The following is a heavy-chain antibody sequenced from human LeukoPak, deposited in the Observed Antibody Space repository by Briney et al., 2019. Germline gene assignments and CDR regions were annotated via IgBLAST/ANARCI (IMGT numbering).Heavy chain of an antibody. CDR2: ISTYDGNA. Sequence: ASVKVSCKASGGTFSSYAISWVRQAPGQGLEWMGWISTYDGNANYAQKLQGRVTMTTDTSTITAYMELRSLRSDDTAVYYCARAPSGFTYGPGDHWGQGTLVTVPS. CDR3: ARAPSGFTYGPGDH. J-gene: IGHJ4*02. D-gene: IGHD5-18*01. CDR1: GGTFSSYA. V-gene: IGHV1-18*01.